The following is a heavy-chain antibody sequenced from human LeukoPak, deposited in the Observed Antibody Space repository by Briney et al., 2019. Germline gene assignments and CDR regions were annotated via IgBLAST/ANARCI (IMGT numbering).Heavy chain of an antibody. V-gene: IGHV3-21*01. Sequence: PGGSLRLSCAASGFTFSSYSMNWVRQAPGKGLEWVSSISSSSSYIYYADSVKGRFTISRDNAKNSLYLQMNSLRAEDTAVYYCASSHGQLLFAFDIWGQGTTVTVSS. J-gene: IGHJ3*02. CDR3: ASSHGQLLFAFDI. D-gene: IGHD1-26*01. CDR2: ISSSSSYI. CDR1: GFTFSSYS.